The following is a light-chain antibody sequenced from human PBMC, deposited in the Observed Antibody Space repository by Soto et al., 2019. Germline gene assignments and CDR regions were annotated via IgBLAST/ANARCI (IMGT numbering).Light chain of an antibody. CDR3: QQYNSYSPAT. V-gene: IGKV1-13*02. Sequence: AIQLTQSPSSLSASVGDRVTITCRASQGISSALAWYQQKPGKAPKLLIYGATRLQSGAPSRFTGSGSGTEFTLTISSLQPDDFATYYCQQYNSYSPATFGQGTKVDIK. J-gene: IGKJ1*01. CDR2: GAT. CDR1: QGISSA.